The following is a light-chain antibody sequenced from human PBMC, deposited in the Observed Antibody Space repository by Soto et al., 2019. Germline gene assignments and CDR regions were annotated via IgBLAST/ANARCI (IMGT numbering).Light chain of an antibody. CDR2: EDN. J-gene: IGLJ2*01. CDR1: SGSIASNY. V-gene: IGLV6-57*04. CDR3: QSYDSSNVV. Sequence: NFMLTQPHSVSESPGKTVTISCTRSSGSIASNYVQWYQQRPGSAPTTVIYEDNQRPSGVPDRFSGSIDSSSNSASLTISGLKTEPEADYYCQSYDSSNVVFGGGTKVTVL.